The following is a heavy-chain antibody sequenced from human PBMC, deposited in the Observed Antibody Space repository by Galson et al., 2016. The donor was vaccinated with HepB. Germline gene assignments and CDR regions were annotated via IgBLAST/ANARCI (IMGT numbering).Heavy chain of an antibody. CDR1: GGSIYKHH. CDR3: ARSLAHDSYTGLHMDV. V-gene: IGHV4-59*11. CDR2: IYYSGGT. D-gene: IGHD3-16*01. Sequence: SETLSLTCNVSGGSIYKHHWTWIRQPPGKGLEWVGSIYYSGGTNYNPSLKTRVTISLETSKNQFSLNLNSVTAADTAMYYCARSLAHDSYTGLHMDVWGKGTTVTVSS. J-gene: IGHJ6*04.